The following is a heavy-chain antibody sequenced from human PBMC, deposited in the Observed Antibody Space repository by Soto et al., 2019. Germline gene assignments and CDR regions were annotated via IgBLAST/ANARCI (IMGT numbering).Heavy chain of an antibody. D-gene: IGHD5-18*01. CDR3: ARDGRRDGYSNFDY. J-gene: IGHJ4*02. CDR2: IWYDGSNK. CDR1: GFTFSSYG. Sequence: QVQLVESGGGVGQPGRSLRLSCAASGFTFSSYGMHWVRQAPGKGLEWVAVIWYDGSNKYYADSVKGRFTISRDNSKNTLYLQMNSLRAEDTAVYYCARDGRRDGYSNFDYWGQGTLVTVSS. V-gene: IGHV3-33*01.